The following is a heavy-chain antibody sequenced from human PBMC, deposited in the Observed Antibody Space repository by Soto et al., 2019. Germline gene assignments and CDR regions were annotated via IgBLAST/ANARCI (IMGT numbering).Heavy chain of an antibody. CDR2: IIPIIGII. V-gene: IGHV1-69*04. J-gene: IGHJ5*02. CDR3: AGDPDSHYNDSHASSYP. D-gene: IGHD4-4*01. CDR1: GYTFTSSA. Sequence: SVKVSCKASGYTFTSSAMHWVRQAPGQGLEWMGRIIPIIGIINYAQKFQGRVTISADKFTGTAYMELTGLRSDDTAVYYCAGDPDSHYNDSHASSYPWGQGTLVTVSS.